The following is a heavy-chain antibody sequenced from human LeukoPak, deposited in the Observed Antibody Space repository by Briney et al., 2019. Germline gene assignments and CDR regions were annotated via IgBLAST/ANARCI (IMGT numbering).Heavy chain of an antibody. CDR3: ATNSGVIVGLGY. V-gene: IGHV1-8*01. CDR1: GYTFTSYD. CDR2: MNPNSGNT. D-gene: IGHD3-16*02. Sequence: ASVKVSCKASGYTFTSYDINWVRQATGQGLEWMGWMNPNSGNTGYAQKFQGRVTMTRNTSISTAYMELSSLRSEDTAVYYCATNSGVIVGLGYWGQGTLVTVS. J-gene: IGHJ4*02.